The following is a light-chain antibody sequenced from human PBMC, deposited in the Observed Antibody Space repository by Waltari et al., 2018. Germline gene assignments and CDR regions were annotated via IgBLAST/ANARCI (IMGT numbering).Light chain of an antibody. CDR2: AAS. CDR3: QQHNSHPYS. V-gene: IGKV1-17*03. J-gene: IGKJ2*03. Sequence: DIQLTQSPSSLSASVGVRFTITCRASQTISSYLAWYQQKPGKVPKLLIYAASSLESGVPSRFSGSGSGTEFTLTISSLQPEDFATYYCQQHNSHPYSFGQGTKVEIK. CDR1: QTISSY.